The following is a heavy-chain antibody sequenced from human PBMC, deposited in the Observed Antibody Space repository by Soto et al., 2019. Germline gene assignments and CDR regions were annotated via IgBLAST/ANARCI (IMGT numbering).Heavy chain of an antibody. D-gene: IGHD3-10*01. J-gene: IGHJ3*02. CDR1: GYTFTGYY. CDR3: ARGRITMVRGVIQHDAFDI. Sequence: ASVKVSCKASGYTFTGYYMHWVRQAPGQGLEWMGWINPNSGGTNYAQKFQGWVTMTRDTSISTAYMELSRLRSDDTAVYYCARGRITMVRGVIQHDAFDIWGQGTMVT. CDR2: INPNSGGT. V-gene: IGHV1-2*04.